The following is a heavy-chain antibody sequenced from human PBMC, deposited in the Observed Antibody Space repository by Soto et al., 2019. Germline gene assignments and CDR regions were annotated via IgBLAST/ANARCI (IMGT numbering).Heavy chain of an antibody. V-gene: IGHV2-5*02. CDR3: AHSDLGDYPGWTDWYFDL. Sequence: QITLKESGPTLVKPTQTLTLTCTFSGFSLSTSGVGVGWIRQPPGKALEWLALIYWDDDKRYSPSLKSRLTITKDTSKNQVVLTMTNMDPVDTATYYCAHSDLGDYPGWTDWYFDLWGRGTLVTVSS. CDR1: GFSLSTSGVG. J-gene: IGHJ2*01. D-gene: IGHD4-17*01. CDR2: IYWDDDK.